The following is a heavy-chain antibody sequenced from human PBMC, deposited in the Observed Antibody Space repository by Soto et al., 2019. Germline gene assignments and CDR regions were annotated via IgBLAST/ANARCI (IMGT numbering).Heavy chain of an antibody. D-gene: IGHD3-10*01. Sequence: GPLRLYCAASVFTVSTYTMNWVRQAPGKGLEWISSISSGSSYIYYAGSVKGRFTISRDNAKNSLFLQMNSLRADDTAVYYCARDILSGGAYPDSWGQGTKVTVSS. J-gene: IGHJ5*01. CDR3: ARDILSGGAYPDS. V-gene: IGHV3-21*01. CDR1: VFTVSTYT. CDR2: ISSGSSYI.